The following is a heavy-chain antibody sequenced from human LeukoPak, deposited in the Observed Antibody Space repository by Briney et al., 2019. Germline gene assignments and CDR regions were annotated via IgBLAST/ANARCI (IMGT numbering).Heavy chain of an antibody. CDR1: GFTLSNYW. CDR2: IKLDGSEK. V-gene: IGHV3-7*03. CDR3: ARDQYDTWSRRGNFDS. D-gene: IGHD3-3*01. J-gene: IGHJ4*02. Sequence: GGSLRLSCAASGFTLSNYWMSWVRQAPGKGLEWVANIKLDGSEKNYVDSVKGRFTISRDNTKNSLYLQMNSLRAEDTAVFYCARDQYDTWSRRGNFDSWGQGTLVIVSS.